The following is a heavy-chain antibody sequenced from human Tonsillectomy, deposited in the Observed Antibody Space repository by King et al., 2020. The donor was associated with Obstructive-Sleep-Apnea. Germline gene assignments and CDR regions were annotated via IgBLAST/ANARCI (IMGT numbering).Heavy chain of an antibody. CDR2: IYYSGST. J-gene: IGHJ4*02. D-gene: IGHD2-21*02. CDR1: GGSISNYY. CDR3: ARGGAYRGGDSPLDY. Sequence: VQMQESGPGLVKPSETLSLTCTVSGGSISNYYWTWIRQPPGKGLEWIGDIYYSGSTNYNPSLQSRVTVSVDTSKNQFSLKLTSVTTADTAVYYCARGGAYRGGDSPLDYWGQGTLVTVSS. V-gene: IGHV4-59*01.